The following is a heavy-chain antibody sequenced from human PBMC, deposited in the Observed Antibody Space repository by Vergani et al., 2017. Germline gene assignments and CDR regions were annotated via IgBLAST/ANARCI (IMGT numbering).Heavy chain of an antibody. CDR2: ISASGNA. CDR1: GGSISAGYYF. V-gene: IGHV4-61*02. D-gene: IGHD2-15*01. J-gene: IGHJ3*01. Sequence: QVQLQASGPGRVKPSQTLSLTCTMSGGSISAGYYFWSWLRQPAGKGLEGLGHISASGNASHSPSLKTRVSMSVDTSKNQFSLTMTSVTAADTAIYFCARRRGGYYSGGKVRPLRKAFDVWGQGTVVTVSS. CDR3: ARRRGGYYSGGKVRPLRKAFDV.